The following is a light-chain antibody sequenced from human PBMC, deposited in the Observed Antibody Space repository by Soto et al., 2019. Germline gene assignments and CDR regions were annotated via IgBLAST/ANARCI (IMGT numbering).Light chain of an antibody. CDR3: QVWDTNSDHPV. J-gene: IGLJ2*01. V-gene: IGLV3-21*04. Sequence: SYELTQPPSVSEAPGKTATITCGGNSIGLRSVHWYQQKPGQAPVLVIYYDNDRPSGIPERFSGSNSGDTASLTISRVEAGDEAAYYCQVWDTNSDHPVFGGGTKLTVL. CDR2: YDN. CDR1: SIGLRS.